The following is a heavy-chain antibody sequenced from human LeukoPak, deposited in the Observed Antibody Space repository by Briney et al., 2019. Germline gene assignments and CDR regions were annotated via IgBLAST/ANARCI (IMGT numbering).Heavy chain of an antibody. CDR2: INPSGGST. D-gene: IGHD5-18*01. CDR3: ARAKPDTAMADYFDY. Sequence: ASVKVSCKASGYTFTSYYMHWVRQAPGQGLEWMGIINPSGGSTSYAQKFQGRVTMTRDTSTSTVYMELSSLRSEDTAVYYCARAKPDTAMADYFDYWGQGTLVTVSS. CDR1: GYTFTSYY. V-gene: IGHV1-46*01. J-gene: IGHJ4*02.